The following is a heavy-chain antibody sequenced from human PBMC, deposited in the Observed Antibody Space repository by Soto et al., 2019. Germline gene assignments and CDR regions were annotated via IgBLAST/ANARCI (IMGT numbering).Heavy chain of an antibody. D-gene: IGHD1-26*01. CDR1: GYTFTTSG. CDR2: ISTYNGDT. V-gene: IGHV1-18*01. CDR3: VRQGSWPYYYYGLDV. J-gene: IGHJ6*02. Sequence: QVQLVQSGPEVRKPGASVKVSCEASGYTFTTSGISWVRQVPGQGLEWMGWISTYNGDTNSAQNFQGRVLMTADTSTDTAYMELMSLKSDDTAVYYCVRQGSWPYYYYGLDVWGQGTIVTVSS.